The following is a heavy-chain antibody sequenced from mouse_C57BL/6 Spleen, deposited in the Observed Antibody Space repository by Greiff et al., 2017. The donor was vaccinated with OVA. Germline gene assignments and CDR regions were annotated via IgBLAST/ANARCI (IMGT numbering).Heavy chain of an antibody. D-gene: IGHD1-1*01. Sequence: EVQLQQSGPELVKPGASVKISCKASGYTFTDYYMNWVKQSHGKSLEWIGDINPNNGGTSYNQKFKGKATLTVDKSSSTAYMELRSLTSEDPAVYYCAREGYYYFDYWGQGTTLTVSS. CDR2: INPNNGGT. J-gene: IGHJ2*01. CDR3: AREGYYYFDY. CDR1: GYTFTDYY. V-gene: IGHV1-26*01.